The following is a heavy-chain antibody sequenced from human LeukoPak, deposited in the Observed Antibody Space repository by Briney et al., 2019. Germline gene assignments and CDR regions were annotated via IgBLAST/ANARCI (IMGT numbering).Heavy chain of an antibody. J-gene: IGHJ4*02. CDR2: INEDGSEK. Sequence: GGSLRLSCAASGFTFSSYWMSWVRQAPGKGLEWLANINEDGSEKYYVDSVKGRFTISRGNAKNSLDLQMNSLRADDTAVYYCARDHLGYSFDYWGQGTLVTVSS. V-gene: IGHV3-7*04. CDR3: ARDHLGYSFDY. CDR1: GFTFSSYW.